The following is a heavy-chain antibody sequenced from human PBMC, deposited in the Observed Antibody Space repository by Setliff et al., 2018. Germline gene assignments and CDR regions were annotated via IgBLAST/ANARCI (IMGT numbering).Heavy chain of an antibody. J-gene: IGHJ4*02. D-gene: IGHD2-21*01. Sequence: GASVKVSCKTSDYTFTTYGISWMRQAPGQRLEWMGWISGYNSDANYAQNLQGRVTLTTDTSTSAAYMELRSLKSDDTAVYYCARTSKGDGYRADYWGQGTRVTVSS. V-gene: IGHV1-18*01. CDR2: ISGYNSDA. CDR3: ARTSKGDGYRADY. CDR1: DYTFTTYG.